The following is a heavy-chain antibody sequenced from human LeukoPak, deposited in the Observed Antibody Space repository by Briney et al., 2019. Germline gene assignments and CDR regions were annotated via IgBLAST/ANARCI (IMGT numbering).Heavy chain of an antibody. J-gene: IGHJ4*02. CDR2: IYSDGTT. D-gene: IGHD1-7*01. CDR1: GFSVSSIY. Sequence: GGSLRLSCAASGFSVSSIYMNWVRQAPGKGLEWVSVIYSDGTTYYADSVKGRFTISRDDSKNTLYLHMNSLRAEDTALYYCARGGYNWNYEDYWGQGTLVTVSS. V-gene: IGHV3-53*01. CDR3: ARGGYNWNYEDY.